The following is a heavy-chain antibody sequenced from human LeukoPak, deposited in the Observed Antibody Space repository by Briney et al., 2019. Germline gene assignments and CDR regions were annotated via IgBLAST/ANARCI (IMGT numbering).Heavy chain of an antibody. Sequence: PGGSLRLSXAASGFTFSSYEMNWVRQAPGKGLEWVSYISSSGSTIYYADSVKGRFTISRDNSKNTLYLQMNSLRVEDTAVYYCAKSGYISGWYGPADFDYWGQGTLVTVSS. D-gene: IGHD6-19*01. CDR1: GFTFSSYE. V-gene: IGHV3-48*03. J-gene: IGHJ4*02. CDR2: ISSSGSTI. CDR3: AKSGYISGWYGPADFDY.